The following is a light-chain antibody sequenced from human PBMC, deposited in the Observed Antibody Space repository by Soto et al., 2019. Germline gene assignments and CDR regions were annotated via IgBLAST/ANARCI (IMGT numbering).Light chain of an antibody. CDR1: QSVSSN. CDR2: GAS. Sequence: EIAMTQSPATLSVSPGERATLSCRASQSVSSNLAWYQQKPGQAPRLVIYGASTRATGIPARFSGSGSGTEFTLTISSLQSEDFAVYYCQHYNNWPPWTFGQGTKVEIK. J-gene: IGKJ1*01. V-gene: IGKV3-15*01. CDR3: QHYNNWPPWT.